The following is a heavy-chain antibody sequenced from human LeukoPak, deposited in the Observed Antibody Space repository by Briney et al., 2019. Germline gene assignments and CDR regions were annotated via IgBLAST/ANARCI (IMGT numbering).Heavy chain of an antibody. J-gene: IGHJ3*02. V-gene: IGHV1-2*06. CDR3: ARAGVWDYSDTSGYHNGAFDI. D-gene: IGHD3-22*01. Sequence: ASVKVSCTASGYTFSDYYIHWVRQAPGQGLEWMGRINPNSGGTSYAQKFQGRVTMTRDTSISTAYMELSRLRSDDTALYYCARAGVWDYSDTSGYHNGAFDIWGQGTMVTVSS. CDR1: GYTFSDYY. CDR2: INPNSGGT.